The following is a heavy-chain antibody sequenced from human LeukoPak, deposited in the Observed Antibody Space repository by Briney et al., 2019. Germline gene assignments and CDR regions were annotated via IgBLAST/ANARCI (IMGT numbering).Heavy chain of an antibody. D-gene: IGHD3-22*01. CDR2: IYSGGGA. V-gene: IGHV3-53*01. CDR1: GFTVSNNY. CDR3: ARNPYDSSGYYSFFDF. J-gene: IGHJ4*02. Sequence: GGSLRLSCAASGFTVSNNYMSWVPQAPGKGLEWVSVIYSGGGAYYADSVKGRFTISRDNSKNTLYLQMNSLRAEDTAVYYCARNPYDSSGYYSFFDFWGQGTLVTVSS.